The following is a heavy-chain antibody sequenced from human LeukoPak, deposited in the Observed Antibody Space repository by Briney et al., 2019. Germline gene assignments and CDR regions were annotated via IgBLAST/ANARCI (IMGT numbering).Heavy chain of an antibody. CDR1: GFTFSTYS. CDR2: ISSSSSTI. D-gene: IGHD6-13*01. CDR3: ARDREAAAGAFDI. Sequence: PGGSLRLSCAASGFTFSTYSMNWVREAPGKGLEWVSYISSSSSTIYYAVSVKGRSTISRDNAKNSLYLQMNSLRDEDTAVYYCARDREAAAGAFDIWGQGTMVTVSS. J-gene: IGHJ3*02. V-gene: IGHV3-48*02.